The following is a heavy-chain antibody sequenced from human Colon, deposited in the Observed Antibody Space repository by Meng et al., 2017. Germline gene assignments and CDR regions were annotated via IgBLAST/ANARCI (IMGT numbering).Heavy chain of an antibody. D-gene: IGHD3-22*01. V-gene: IGHV3-30*03. J-gene: IGHJ4*02. CDR2: VSYDGSAQ. CDR3: ARSYFDGSGRFDC. CDR1: GFTFGSFA. Sequence: GGSLRLSWAASGFTFGSFAMQWARQAPGKGLEWVAVVSYDGSAQDYADSVKGRFIISRDNSKNTLYLQMNSLRVEDTAIYYCARSYFDGSGRFDCWGQGTLVTVSS.